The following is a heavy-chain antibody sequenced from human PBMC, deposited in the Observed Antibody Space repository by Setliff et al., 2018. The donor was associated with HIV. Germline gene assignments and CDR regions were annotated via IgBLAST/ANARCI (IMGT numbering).Heavy chain of an antibody. Sequence: RASVKVSCKASGYSFTTYAISWVRQAPGQGLEWMGWISAYNGNTLYAQKFQGRVTMTTDTSTSTAYMDLRSLRSDDTAVYFCARGQLDRHLRSDVPFDIWGQGTMVTVSS. V-gene: IGHV1-18*01. CDR1: GYSFTTYA. J-gene: IGHJ3*02. CDR3: ARGQLDRHLRSDVPFDI. D-gene: IGHD1-1*01. CDR2: ISAYNGNT.